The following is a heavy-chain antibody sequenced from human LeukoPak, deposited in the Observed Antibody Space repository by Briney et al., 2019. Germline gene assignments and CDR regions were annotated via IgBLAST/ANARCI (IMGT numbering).Heavy chain of an antibody. V-gene: IGHV1-8*01. D-gene: IGHD6-13*01. CDR3: AKYSSSWYTPDYYGMDV. CDR2: MNPNSGNT. Sequence: ASVKVSCKASGYTFTSYDINWVRQATGQGLEWMGWMNPNSGNTGYAQKFQGRVTMTRNTSISTAHMELSSLRSEDTAVYYCAKYSSSWYTPDYYGMDVWGQGTTVTVSS. CDR1: GYTFTSYD. J-gene: IGHJ6*02.